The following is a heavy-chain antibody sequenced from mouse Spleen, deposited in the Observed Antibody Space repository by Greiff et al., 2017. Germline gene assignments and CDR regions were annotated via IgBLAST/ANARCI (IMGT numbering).Heavy chain of an antibody. CDR2: IDPNSGGT. D-gene: IGHD2-12*01. Sequence: VQLQQPGAELVKPGASVKLSCKASGYTFTSYWMHWVKQRPGRGLEWIGRIDPNSGGTKYNEKLKSKATLTVDKPSSTAYMQLSSLTSEDSAVYYCARSGALPRTTSYWYFDVWGAGTTVTVSS. CDR3: ARSGALPRTTSYWYFDV. J-gene: IGHJ1*01. V-gene: IGHV1-72*01. CDR1: GYTFTSYW.